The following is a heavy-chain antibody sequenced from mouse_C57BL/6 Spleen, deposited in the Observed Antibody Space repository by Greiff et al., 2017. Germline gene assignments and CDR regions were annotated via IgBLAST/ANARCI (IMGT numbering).Heavy chain of an antibody. CDR2: ISSGSSTI. CDR1: GFTFSDYG. D-gene: IGHD1-1*01. Sequence: EVKVVESGGGLVKPGGSLKLSCAASGFTFSDYGMHWVRQAPEKGLEWVAYISSGSSTIYYADTVKGRFTISRDNAKNTLFLQMTSLRSEDTAMYYCARPQPSYYYGSSYPYYFDYWGQGTTLTVSS. CDR3: ARPQPSYYYGSSYPYYFDY. V-gene: IGHV5-17*01. J-gene: IGHJ2*01.